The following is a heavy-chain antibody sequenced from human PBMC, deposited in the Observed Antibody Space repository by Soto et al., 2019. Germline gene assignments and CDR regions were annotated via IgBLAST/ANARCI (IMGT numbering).Heavy chain of an antibody. Sequence: ASVKVSCKASGYTFTGYYMHWVRQAPGQGLEWMGWINPNSGGTNYAQKFQGRVSMTRDTSISTAYMELSRLRSDDTAVYYCAREVPLRNFDYWGQVPLVTVSS. CDR3: AREVPLRNFDY. CDR1: GYTFTGYY. CDR2: INPNSGGT. J-gene: IGHJ4*02. V-gene: IGHV1-2*02.